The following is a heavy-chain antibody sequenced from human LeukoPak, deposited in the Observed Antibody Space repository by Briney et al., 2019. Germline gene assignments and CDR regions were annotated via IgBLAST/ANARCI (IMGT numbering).Heavy chain of an antibody. V-gene: IGHV4-59*01. CDR2: IYYSGST. D-gene: IGHD6-19*01. CDR1: GGSISSYY. J-gene: IGHJ6*04. Sequence: SETLSLTCTVSGGSISSYYWSWIRQPPGKGLEWVGYIYYSGSTNYNPSLKSRVTISVDTSKNQFSLKLSSVTAADTAVYYCARKPGIAVAGYYYYYGMAVWGKGTTVTVPS. CDR3: ARKPGIAVAGYYYYYGMAV.